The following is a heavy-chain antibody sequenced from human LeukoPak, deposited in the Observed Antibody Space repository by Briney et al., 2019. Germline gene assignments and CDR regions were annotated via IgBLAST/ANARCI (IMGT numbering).Heavy chain of an antibody. D-gene: IGHD6-13*01. Sequence: ASVKVSCKASGYTFTSYYMHWVRQAPGQGLEWMGIINPSGDSTSYAQKFQGRVTMTRDTSTSTVYMELSRLRSDDTAVYYCARDLRYSSSWAIYYYYYMDVWGKGTTVTVSS. V-gene: IGHV1-46*01. CDR2: INPSGDST. J-gene: IGHJ6*03. CDR3: ARDLRYSSSWAIYYYYYMDV. CDR1: GYTFTSYY.